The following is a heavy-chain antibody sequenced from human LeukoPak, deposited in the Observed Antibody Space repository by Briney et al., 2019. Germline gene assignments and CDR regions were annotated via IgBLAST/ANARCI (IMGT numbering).Heavy chain of an antibody. CDR1: GGSISSSSYY. CDR3: ARPHYDFWCGYSFGGMDV. Sequence: SETLSLTCTVSGGSISSSSYYWGWIRQPPGKGLEWIGSIYYSGSTYYNPSLKSRVTISVDTSKNQFSLKLSSVAAADTAVYYCARPHYDFWCGYSFGGMDVWGQGTTVTVSS. CDR2: IYYSGST. V-gene: IGHV4-39*01. D-gene: IGHD3-3*01. J-gene: IGHJ6*02.